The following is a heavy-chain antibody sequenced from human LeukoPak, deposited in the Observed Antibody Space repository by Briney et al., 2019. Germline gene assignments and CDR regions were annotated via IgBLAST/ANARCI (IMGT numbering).Heavy chain of an antibody. V-gene: IGHV3-21*06. D-gene: IGHD2-15*01. CDR1: GFTFSSYS. CDR3: ARGWSADYFDY. Sequence: GGSLRLSCAASGFTFSSYSINWVRQAPGKGLEWVSSISSSSSYIYYADSVKGRFTISRDNAKNSLYLQMNSLRAEDTAVYYCARGWSADYFDYWGQGILVTVSP. J-gene: IGHJ4*02. CDR2: ISSSSSYI.